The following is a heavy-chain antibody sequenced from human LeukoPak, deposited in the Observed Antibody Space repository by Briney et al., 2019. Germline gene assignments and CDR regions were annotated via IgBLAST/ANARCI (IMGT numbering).Heavy chain of an antibody. Sequence: SETLSLTCTVSGGSISSYYWSWIRQPPGKGLEWIGYIYYSGSTNYNPSLKSRVTISVDTSKNQFSLKLSSVTAADTAVYYCAGASLTYYDILTGYPPYYFDYWGQGTLVTVSS. CDR3: AGASLTYYDILTGYPPYYFDY. V-gene: IGHV4-59*01. CDR1: GGSISSYY. CDR2: IYYSGST. D-gene: IGHD3-9*01. J-gene: IGHJ4*02.